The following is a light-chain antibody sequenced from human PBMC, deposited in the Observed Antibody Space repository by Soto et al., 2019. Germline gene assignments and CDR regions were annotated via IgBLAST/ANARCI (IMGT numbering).Light chain of an antibody. Sequence: DIQMTQSPSSLSASVGDRVTITCRASQNINNYLNWYQQKSGEAPKLLIYTASSLQSGVPARVSGSGSGTEFILTISSLQPEDFATYYCQQSYRVPLTFGGGTKVDIK. V-gene: IGKV1-39*01. CDR3: QQSYRVPLT. J-gene: IGKJ4*01. CDR2: TAS. CDR1: QNINNY.